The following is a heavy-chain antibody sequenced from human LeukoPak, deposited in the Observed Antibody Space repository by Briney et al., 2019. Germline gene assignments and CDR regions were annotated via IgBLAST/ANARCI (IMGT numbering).Heavy chain of an antibody. CDR2: ISSSDSTI. J-gene: IGHJ4*02. CDR3: AKDGLGYCTNAICYNFDY. CDR1: GFTFSSYE. D-gene: IGHD2-8*01. V-gene: IGHV3-48*03. Sequence: GGSLRLSCAASGFTFSSYEMNWVRQAPGKGLDWVSYISSSDSTIYYADSVKGRFTISRDNSKNTLYLQMNSLRAEDTAVYYCAKDGLGYCTNAICYNFDYWGQGTLVTVSS.